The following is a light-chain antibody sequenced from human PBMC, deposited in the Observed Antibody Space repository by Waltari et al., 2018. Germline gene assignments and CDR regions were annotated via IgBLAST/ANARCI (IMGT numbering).Light chain of an antibody. CDR1: QDIGNR. CDR3: QQGKSFPIT. Sequence: DLQMTQSPSPVSASVGDRVPITVRASQDIGNRLAWYQQKPGKAPNLLIYGTSSLQTGVPSRFSGSGSGTEFTLTISSLQPEDFGTYYCQQGKSFPITFGPGTKVEIK. CDR2: GTS. V-gene: IGKV1-12*01. J-gene: IGKJ3*01.